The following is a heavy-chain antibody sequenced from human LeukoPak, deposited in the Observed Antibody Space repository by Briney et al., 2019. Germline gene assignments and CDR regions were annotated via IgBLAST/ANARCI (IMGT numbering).Heavy chain of an antibody. V-gene: IGHV4-61*02. D-gene: IGHD2-15*01. CDR2: IYTSGST. J-gene: IGHJ4*02. Sequence: SQTLSLTCSVSGGSISSGSYYWSWIRQPAGKGLEWIGRIYTSGSTNYNPSLKSRVTISVDTSKNQFSLKLSSVTAADTAVYYCARDGGRWGQGTLVTVSS. CDR3: ARDGGR. CDR1: GGSISSGSYY.